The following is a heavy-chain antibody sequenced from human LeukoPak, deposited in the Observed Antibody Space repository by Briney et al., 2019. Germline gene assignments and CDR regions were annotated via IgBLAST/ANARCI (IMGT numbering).Heavy chain of an antibody. J-gene: IGHJ5*02. V-gene: IGHV4-59*08. CDR1: GGSFSGYY. CDR3: ARHAAHYYGSGSYPLGWFDP. CDR2: IYYSGST. D-gene: IGHD3-10*01. Sequence: SETLSLTCAVYGGSFSGYYWNWIRQPPGKGLEWIGYIYYSGSTNYNPSLKSRVTISVDTSKNQFSLKLSSVTAADTAVYYCARHAAHYYGSGSYPLGWFDPWGQGTLVTVSS.